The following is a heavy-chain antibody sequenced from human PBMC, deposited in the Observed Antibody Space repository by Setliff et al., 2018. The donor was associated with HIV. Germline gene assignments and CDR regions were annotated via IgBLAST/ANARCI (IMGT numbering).Heavy chain of an antibody. D-gene: IGHD3-22*01. CDR3: ARLYYDSNGSFDS. V-gene: IGHV4-59*08. CDR2: IYYGSRT. J-gene: IGHJ4*02. CDR1: GGPTSGYY. Sequence: SETLSLTCAVSGGPTSGYYWNWVRQPPGKGLEWIGFIYYGSRTNYSPSLKSRVTISADTSKNQFSLNLSSVTAADTAIYYCARLYYDSNGSFDSWGQGILVTVSS.